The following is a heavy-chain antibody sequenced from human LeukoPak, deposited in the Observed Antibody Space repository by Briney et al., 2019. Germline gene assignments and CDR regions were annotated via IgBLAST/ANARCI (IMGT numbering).Heavy chain of an antibody. Sequence: PGGSLRLSCAASGFTFSSYAMSWVRQAPGKGLEWVSAISGSGGSTYYADSVKGRFTISRDNSKNTLYLQMNSLRAEGTAVYYCAKVKGYSTSGYLDYWGQGTLVTVSS. CDR3: AKVKGYSTSGYLDY. D-gene: IGHD6-13*01. V-gene: IGHV3-23*01. CDR2: ISGSGGST. CDR1: GFTFSSYA. J-gene: IGHJ4*02.